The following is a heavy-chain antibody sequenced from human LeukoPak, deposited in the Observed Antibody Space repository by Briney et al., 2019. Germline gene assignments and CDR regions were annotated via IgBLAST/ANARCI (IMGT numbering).Heavy chain of an antibody. CDR3: ARASSSWYGGAYYYYMDV. V-gene: IGHV1-2*02. Sequence: ASVKVSCKASGYTFTGYYMHWVRQAPRQGLEWMGWINPNSGGTNYAQKFQGRVTMTRDTSISTAYMELSRLRSDDTAVYYCARASSSWYGGAYYYYMDVWGKGTTVTISS. J-gene: IGHJ6*03. CDR1: GYTFTGYY. D-gene: IGHD6-13*01. CDR2: INPNSGGT.